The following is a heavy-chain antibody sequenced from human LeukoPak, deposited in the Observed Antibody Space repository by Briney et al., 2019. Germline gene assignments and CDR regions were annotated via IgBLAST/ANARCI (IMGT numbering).Heavy chain of an antibody. D-gene: IGHD4-11*01. Sequence: ASVKVSCKASGGTFISYAISWVRQAPGQGLEWTGGIIPIFGTANYAQKFQGRVTITADESTSTAYMELSSLRSEDTAVYYYAREPTTPDPSYYYYGMDVWGQGTTVTVSS. CDR1: GGTFISYA. V-gene: IGHV1-69*13. J-gene: IGHJ6*02. CDR2: IIPIFGTA. CDR3: AREPTTPDPSYYYYGMDV.